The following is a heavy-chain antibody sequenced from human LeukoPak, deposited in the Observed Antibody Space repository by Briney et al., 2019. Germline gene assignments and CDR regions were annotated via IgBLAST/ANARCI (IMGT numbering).Heavy chain of an antibody. CDR1: GGSISSSSYY. J-gene: IGHJ6*03. CDR3: ARGPLEEGSWYYYYFNMDV. Sequence: PSETLSLTCTVPGGSISSSSYYWGWIRQPPGKGLEWIGSIYYSGSTYYNPSLKSRVTISVDTSKNQFSLKLSSVTAADTAVYYCARGPLEEGSWYYYYFNMDVWGKGTTVTVSS. D-gene: IGHD6-13*01. V-gene: IGHV4-39*07. CDR2: IYYSGST.